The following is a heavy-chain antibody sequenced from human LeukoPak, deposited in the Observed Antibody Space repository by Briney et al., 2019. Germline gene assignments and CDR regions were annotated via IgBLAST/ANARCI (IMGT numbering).Heavy chain of an antibody. Sequence: GASVKVSCKASGYTVTNYPKHGVRQPPGQGLEWMGIIFPGDGVTEYAQKFQGRVTVTRDRSTRTVYMELSSLRSADTAVYYCAREHPDYHGFDFWGQGTMLSVSS. V-gene: IGHV1-46*01. CDR2: IFPGDGVT. J-gene: IGHJ3*01. D-gene: IGHD4-11*01. CDR3: AREHPDYHGFDF. CDR1: GYTVTNYP.